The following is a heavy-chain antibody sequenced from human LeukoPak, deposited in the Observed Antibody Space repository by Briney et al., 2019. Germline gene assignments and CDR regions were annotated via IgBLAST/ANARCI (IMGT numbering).Heavy chain of an antibody. CDR2: IYYSGST. CDR3: ARHRSRDGYKPYFDY. V-gene: IGHV4-59*08. D-gene: IGHD5-24*01. J-gene: IGHJ4*02. Sequence: PSETLSLTCTVSGGSISSYYWSWIRQPAGKGLEWIGYIYYSGSTNYNPSLESRVTISVDTSKNQFSLKLNSVTAADTAVYYCARHRSRDGYKPYFDYWGQGTLVTVSS. CDR1: GGSISSYY.